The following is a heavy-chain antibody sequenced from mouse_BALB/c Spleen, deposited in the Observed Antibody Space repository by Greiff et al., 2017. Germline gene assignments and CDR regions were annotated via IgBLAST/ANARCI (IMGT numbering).Heavy chain of an antibody. J-gene: IGHJ1*01. CDR3: TSGSSYWYFDV. Sequence: QVQLQQPGAELVKPGASVKLSCKASGYTFTSYYMYWVKQRPGQGLEWIGGINPSNGGTNFNEKFKSKATLTVDKSSSTAYMQLSSLTSEDSAVYYCTSGSSYWYFDVWGAGTTVTVSS. CDR1: GYTFTSYY. D-gene: IGHD1-1*01. CDR2: INPSNGGT. V-gene: IGHV1S81*02.